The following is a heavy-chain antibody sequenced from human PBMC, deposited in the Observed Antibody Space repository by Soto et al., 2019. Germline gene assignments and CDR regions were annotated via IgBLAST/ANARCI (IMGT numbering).Heavy chain of an antibody. CDR1: GFTFSSYA. CDR3: AKDTFYHDSSGYYVFDY. Sequence: GGSLRLSCAASGFTFSSYAMHWVRQAPGKGLEYVSAISSNGGSIYYGNSVKGRFTISRDNSKNTLYLQMGSLRAEDMAVYYCAKDTFYHDSSGYYVFDYWGQGTLVTVSS. D-gene: IGHD3-22*01. CDR2: ISSNGGSI. V-gene: IGHV3-64*01. J-gene: IGHJ4*02.